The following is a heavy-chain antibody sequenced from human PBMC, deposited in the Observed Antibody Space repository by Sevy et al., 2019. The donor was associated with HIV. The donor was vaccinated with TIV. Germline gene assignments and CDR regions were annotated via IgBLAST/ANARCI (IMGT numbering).Heavy chain of an antibody. CDR2: FNPDSGYT. J-gene: IGHJ4*02. V-gene: IGHV1-2*02. CDR3: AREAVGASSTHFDY. CDR1: GYTFTDYY. D-gene: IGHD1-26*01. Sequence: ASVKVSCKAFGYTFTDYYIHWVRQAPGQGPEWMGWFNPDSGYTNYAQKFLGRVTMTRDTSISTAYMDLSRLGSDDTAVYYCAREAVGASSTHFDYWGQGTLVTASS.